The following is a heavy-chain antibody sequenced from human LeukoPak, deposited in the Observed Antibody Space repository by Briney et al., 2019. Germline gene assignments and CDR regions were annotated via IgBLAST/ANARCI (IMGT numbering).Heavy chain of an antibody. CDR2: INRSGRT. CDR1: GGSFSGYY. Sequence: SETLSLTCAVYGGSFSGYYWSWIRQPPGKGLEWSGEINRSGRTKYNPSLKSRVNISVDTSKNQCSLKQSSVTAADTAVYYCARGPATVTTFRNDYYYYYMDVWGKGTTVTVSS. J-gene: IGHJ6*03. CDR3: ARGPATVTTFRNDYYYYYMDV. V-gene: IGHV4-34*01. D-gene: IGHD4-17*01.